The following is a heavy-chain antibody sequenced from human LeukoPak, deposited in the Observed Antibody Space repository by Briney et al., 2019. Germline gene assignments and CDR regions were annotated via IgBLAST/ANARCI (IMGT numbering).Heavy chain of an antibody. CDR1: GGSFSGYY. J-gene: IGHJ4*02. Sequence: PSETLSLTCAVYGGSFSGYYWSWIRQPPGKGLEWIVEINHSGSTNYNPSLKSRVTISVDTSKNQFSLKLSSVTAADTAVYYCARGRGVVVPAAIDFDYWGQGTLVTVSS. CDR2: INHSGST. V-gene: IGHV4-34*01. D-gene: IGHD2-2*02. CDR3: ARGRGVVVPAAIDFDY.